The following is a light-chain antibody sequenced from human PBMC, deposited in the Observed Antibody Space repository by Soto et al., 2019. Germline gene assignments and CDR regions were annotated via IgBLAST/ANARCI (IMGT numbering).Light chain of an antibody. CDR1: QSVSSSF. CDR3: QQYDSSPWT. Sequence: EIVLTQSPGTLSLSPGERATLSCRASQSVSSSFLAGYQQKPGQAPRPLIYGASSRATGIPDRFSGSGSGTDFTLTISRLEPEDFAVYYCQQYDSSPWTFGQGTKVEIK. V-gene: IGKV3-20*01. CDR2: GAS. J-gene: IGKJ1*01.